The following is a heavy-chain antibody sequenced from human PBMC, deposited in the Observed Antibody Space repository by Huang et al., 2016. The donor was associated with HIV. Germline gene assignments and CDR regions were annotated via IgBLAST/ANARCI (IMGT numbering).Heavy chain of an antibody. D-gene: IGHD6-19*01. CDR3: ARRAVAGIYYYYYMDV. J-gene: IGHJ6*03. Sequence: QVQLVESGGGVVQPGRSLRLSCAASGFTFSTYAMHWVRQAPGKGLEGGAVISYDGSNKYYTDSVKGRVTISRDNSKNALYLQMNSLRAEDTAVYYCARRAVAGIYYYYYMDVWGKGTTVTVSS. V-gene: IGHV3-30-3*01. CDR1: GFTFSTYA. CDR2: ISYDGSNK.